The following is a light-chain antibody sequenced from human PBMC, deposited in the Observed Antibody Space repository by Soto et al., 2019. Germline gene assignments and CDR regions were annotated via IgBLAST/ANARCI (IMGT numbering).Light chain of an antibody. CDR2: DAS. V-gene: IGKV3-11*01. J-gene: IGKJ1*01. CDR1: QSVSSY. CDR3: QQSRYWPVT. Sequence: EIVLTQSPAILSMSPGERATLSCTASQSVSSYFAWYQQKPGQAPRLLIYDASNRATGVPARFSGSGSGTDFTLTISSLEPEDFAVYYCQQSRYWPVTFGQGTKVDIK.